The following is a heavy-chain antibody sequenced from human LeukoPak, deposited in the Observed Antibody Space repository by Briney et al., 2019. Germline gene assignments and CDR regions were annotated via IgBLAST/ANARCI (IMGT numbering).Heavy chain of an antibody. D-gene: IGHD3-22*01. V-gene: IGHV3-7*01. Sequence: PGGSLRLSCAASEFTFSSYWMSWVRQDPGKGLEWVANIKQDGSEKYYVDSVKGRFTISRDNAKNSLYLQMNSLRAEDTAVYYCARDYHHYDSSGMPFDYWGQGTLVTVSS. J-gene: IGHJ4*02. CDR1: EFTFSSYW. CDR3: ARDYHHYDSSGMPFDY. CDR2: IKQDGSEK.